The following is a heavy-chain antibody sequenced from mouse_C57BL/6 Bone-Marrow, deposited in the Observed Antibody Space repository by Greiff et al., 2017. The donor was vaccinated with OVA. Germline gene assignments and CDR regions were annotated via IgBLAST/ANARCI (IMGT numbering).Heavy chain of an antibody. V-gene: IGHV1-59*01. CDR3: ARRAPITTVVATRAMDY. CDR2: IDPSDSYT. D-gene: IGHD1-1*01. J-gene: IGHJ4*01. Sequence: QVQLQQPGAELVRPGTSVKLSCKASGYTFTSYWMHWVKQRPGQGLEWIGVIDPSDSYTNYNQKFKGKATLTVDTSSSTAYMQLSSLTSEDSAVYYCARRAPITTVVATRAMDYWGQGTSVTVSS. CDR1: GYTFTSYW.